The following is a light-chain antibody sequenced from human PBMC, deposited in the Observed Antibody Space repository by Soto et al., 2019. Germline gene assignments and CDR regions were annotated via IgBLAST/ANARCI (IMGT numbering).Light chain of an antibody. CDR2: DAS. CDR1: QDIGNY. Sequence: IQVTQSPSSLSASIGNRVTITCQASQDIGNYLTWYQQTPGKAPKLLMHDASILETGVPSRFRGSGSGTNCTLTISSLQPEDIATYYCQQYDVLPYTFGPGTKLEI. CDR3: QQYDVLPYT. J-gene: IGKJ2*01. V-gene: IGKV1-33*01.